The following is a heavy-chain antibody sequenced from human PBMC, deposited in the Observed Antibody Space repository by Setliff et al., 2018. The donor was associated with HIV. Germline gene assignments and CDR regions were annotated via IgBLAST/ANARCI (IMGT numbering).Heavy chain of an antibody. CDR2: IRYDGNNK. D-gene: IGHD3-16*01. CDR1: GFIFSNYA. Sequence: GGSLRLSCTASGFIFSNYALHWVRQAPGKGLEWVAFIRYDGNNKYYADSVKGRFTISRDNSKNTLYLQMNSLRAEDTAVYYCAKEGIGGLDYWGQGTLVTVS. J-gene: IGHJ4*02. CDR3: AKEGIGGLDY. V-gene: IGHV3-30*02.